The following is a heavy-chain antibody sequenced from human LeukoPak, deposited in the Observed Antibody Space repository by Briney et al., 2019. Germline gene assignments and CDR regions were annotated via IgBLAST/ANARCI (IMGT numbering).Heavy chain of an antibody. CDR3: ARDSAPGYSGYDGDWFDP. V-gene: IGHV3-11*01. CDR2: ISSSGSTI. Sequence: GGSLRLSCAASGFTFSDYYMSWIRQAPGKGLEWVSYISSSGSTIYYADSVKGRFTISRDNAKNSLYLQMNSLRAEDTAVYYCARDSAPGYSGYDGDWFDPGGQGTLVTVSS. D-gene: IGHD5-12*01. CDR1: GFTFSDYY. J-gene: IGHJ5*02.